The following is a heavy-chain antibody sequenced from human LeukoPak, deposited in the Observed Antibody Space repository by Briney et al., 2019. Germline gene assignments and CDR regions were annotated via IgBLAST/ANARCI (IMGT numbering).Heavy chain of an antibody. CDR3: ARGIVRSYYYGSGSGDY. V-gene: IGHV4-34*01. D-gene: IGHD3-10*01. J-gene: IGHJ4*02. CDR2: INHSGST. CDR1: GGSFSGYY. Sequence: SETLSLTCAVYGGSFSGYYWSWIRQPPGKGLEWIGEINHSGSTNYNQSLKSRVTISVDTSKNQFSLKLSSVTAADTAVYYCARGIVRSYYYGSGSGDYWGQGTLVTVSS.